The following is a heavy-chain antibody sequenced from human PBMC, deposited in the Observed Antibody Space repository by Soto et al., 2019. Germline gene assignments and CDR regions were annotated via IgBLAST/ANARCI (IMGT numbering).Heavy chain of an antibody. V-gene: IGHV1-69*13. CDR2: IIPMFGTP. D-gene: IGHD6-19*01. CDR3: ARAPEQWLAPYYFDY. J-gene: IGHJ4*02. Sequence: ASVKVSCKASGVTFNRQDMRWVRQAPGQGLEWMGGIIPMFGTPHYAEKFQDRVTITADESTGTAYLELSSLTSEDTAVYYCARAPEQWLAPYYFDYWGQGTLVTVSS. CDR1: GVTFNRQD.